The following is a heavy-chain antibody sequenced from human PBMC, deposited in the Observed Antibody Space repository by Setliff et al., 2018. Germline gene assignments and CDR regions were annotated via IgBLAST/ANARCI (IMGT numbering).Heavy chain of an antibody. CDR3: VRGFQMGKNYFDF. Sequence: GGSLRLSCTTSGFIFGDYAMSWVRQAPGKGLEWVGFIRSKVYGGTTVYAASVKGRFSISRDDSKSVAFLQMNSLKTEDSGMYYCVRGFQMGKNYFDFWDRGALVTVSS. CDR1: GFIFGDYA. D-gene: IGHD1-26*01. CDR2: IRSKVYGGTT. J-gene: IGHJ4*02. V-gene: IGHV3-49*04.